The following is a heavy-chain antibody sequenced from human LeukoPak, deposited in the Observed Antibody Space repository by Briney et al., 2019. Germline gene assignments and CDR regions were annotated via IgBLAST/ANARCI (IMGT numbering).Heavy chain of an antibody. CDR3: AAQSYYYDSSGYYPYFDY. CDR2: IYHSGST. CDR1: GYSISSGYY. Sequence: PSETLSLTCAVSGYSISSGYYWGWIRQPPGKGLEWIGSIYHSGSTYYNPSLKSRVTISVDTSKNQFSLKLSSVTAADTAVYYYAAQSYYYDSSGYYPYFDYWGQGTLVTVSS. D-gene: IGHD3-22*01. V-gene: IGHV4-38-2*01. J-gene: IGHJ4*02.